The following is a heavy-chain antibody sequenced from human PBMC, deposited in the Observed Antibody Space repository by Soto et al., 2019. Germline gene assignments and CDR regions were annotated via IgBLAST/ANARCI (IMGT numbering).Heavy chain of an antibody. V-gene: IGHV1-18*01. Sequence: GASVKVSSKASGYTFTSYGISWVRQAPGQGLEWMGWISAYNGNTNYAQKLQGRVTMTTDTSTSTAYMELRSLRSDDTAVYYCARGCSSTSCYAHFDYWGQGTLVTVSS. D-gene: IGHD2-2*01. CDR1: GYTFTSYG. CDR3: ARGCSSTSCYAHFDY. J-gene: IGHJ4*02. CDR2: ISAYNGNT.